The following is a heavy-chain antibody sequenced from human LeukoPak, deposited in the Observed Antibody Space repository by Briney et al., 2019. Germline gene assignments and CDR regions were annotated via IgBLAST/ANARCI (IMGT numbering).Heavy chain of an antibody. CDR3: ARVAGNCGGDCYRLVY. J-gene: IGHJ4*02. CDR2: MNPNSGNT. Sequence: GASVKVSCKASGYTFTTYDINWVRQATGQGLEWMAWMNPNSGNTGYAQKFQGRVTMTRNTSISTAYMELSSRRSEDTAVYYCARVAGNCGGDCYRLVYWGQGTLVTVAS. D-gene: IGHD2-21*01. CDR1: GYTFTTYD. V-gene: IGHV1-8*01.